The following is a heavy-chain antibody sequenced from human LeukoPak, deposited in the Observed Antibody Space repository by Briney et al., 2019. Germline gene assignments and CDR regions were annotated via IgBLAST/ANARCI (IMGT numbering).Heavy chain of an antibody. V-gene: IGHV1-18*01. CDR1: GYTFTSYG. J-gene: IGHJ5*02. Sequence: ASVKVSCKASGYTFTSYGISWVRQAPGQGLEWMGWISPYNGNTNYAQKLQGRVTMTTDTSTSTAYMELRSLRSDDTAIHYCARPFMDRLVPFDPWGQGTLVTVSS. D-gene: IGHD6-19*01. CDR2: ISPYNGNT. CDR3: ARPFMDRLVPFDP.